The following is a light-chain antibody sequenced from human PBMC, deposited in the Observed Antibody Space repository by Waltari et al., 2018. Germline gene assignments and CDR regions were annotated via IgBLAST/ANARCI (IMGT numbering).Light chain of an antibody. CDR3: QSYDTSLSVV. J-gene: IGLJ3*02. CDR1: GSNIGAGYD. V-gene: IGLV1-40*01. CDR2: GST. Sequence: QSVLTQPPSVSGAPGQRVTISCTGSGSNIGAGYDVHWYQQLPRAAPQLLIYGSTSRPLGVPARFFGSTSGTSASLAITGLQAEDEADYYCQSYDTSLSVVFGGGTKLTVL.